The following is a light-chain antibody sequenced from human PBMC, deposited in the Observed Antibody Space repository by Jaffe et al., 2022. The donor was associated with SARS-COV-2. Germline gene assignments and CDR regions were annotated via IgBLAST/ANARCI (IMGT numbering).Light chain of an antibody. CDR3: QQVNSFPLT. V-gene: IGKV1-9*01. CDR2: AAS. J-gene: IGKJ4*01. Sequence: DIQLTQSPSFLSASVGDRVTITCRASQGISSHIAWYQQKPGKAPKLLIYAASTLQSGVPSRFSGSGSGAEFTLTISTLQAEDFASYYCQQVNSFPLTFGGGTKVELK. CDR1: QGISSH.